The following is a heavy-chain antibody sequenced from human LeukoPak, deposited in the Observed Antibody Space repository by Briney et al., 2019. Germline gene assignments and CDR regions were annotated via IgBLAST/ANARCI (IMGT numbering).Heavy chain of an antibody. CDR3: ARDPPYCSSTSCLFDP. Sequence: SETLSLTCTVSGGSISSSSYSWGWIRQPPGKGMEWIVRIYYSGSNYYNPSLKSRVTISVDTSKNQSSLKLSSVTAADTAVYYCARDPPYCSSTSCLFDPWGQGTLVTVSS. V-gene: IGHV4-39*02. CDR2: IYYSGSN. D-gene: IGHD2-2*01. CDR1: GGSISSSSYS. J-gene: IGHJ5*02.